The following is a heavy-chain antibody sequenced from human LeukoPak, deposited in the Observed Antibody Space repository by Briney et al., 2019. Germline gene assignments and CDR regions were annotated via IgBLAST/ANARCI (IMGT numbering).Heavy chain of an antibody. Sequence: PGGSLRLSCAASGFTLSSYAMTWVRQAPGKGLEWVSAISGSGDSTYYADSVKGLFTISRDNSKNTLYLQMNRLRAEDTAVYYCAKDPYSSGPYNWFDPWGQETLVTVSS. CDR2: ISGSGDST. J-gene: IGHJ5*02. V-gene: IGHV3-23*01. CDR1: GFTLSSYA. CDR3: AKDPYSSGPYNWFDP. D-gene: IGHD6-19*01.